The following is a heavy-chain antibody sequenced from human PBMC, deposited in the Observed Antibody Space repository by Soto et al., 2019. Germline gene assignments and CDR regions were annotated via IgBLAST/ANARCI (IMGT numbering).Heavy chain of an antibody. D-gene: IGHD6-25*01. V-gene: IGHV1-69*01. CDR2: IMPVFHTT. CDR3: ATATISPVSATLYHYGMDV. CDR1: GGTFNNFA. J-gene: IGHJ6*02. Sequence: QVQLVQSGAEVKKPGSSVKVSCQASGGTFNNFAFTWVRQAPGQGLEWLGGIMPVFHTTNIAQTFQDRITVTADDFTTTVYMEMTSLRYDDTAVYYCATATISPVSATLYHYGMDVWGQGTMVTVSS.